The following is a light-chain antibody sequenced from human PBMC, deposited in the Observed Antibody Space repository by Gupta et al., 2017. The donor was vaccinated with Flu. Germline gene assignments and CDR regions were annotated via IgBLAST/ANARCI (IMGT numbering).Light chain of an antibody. Sequence: EIVLTQSPATLSLSPGERATLSCRASQSVGSYLAWYQQKAGQAPRLLIYDASNRATGIPARFSGSGSGTDFTLTISSLEPEDFAIYYCQQRSNWQTFGQGTKVEIK. V-gene: IGKV3-11*01. CDR2: DAS. J-gene: IGKJ1*01. CDR3: QQRSNWQT. CDR1: QSVGSY.